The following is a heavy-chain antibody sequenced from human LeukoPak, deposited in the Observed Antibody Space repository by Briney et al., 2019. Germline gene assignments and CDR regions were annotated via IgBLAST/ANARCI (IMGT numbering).Heavy chain of an antibody. V-gene: IGHV1-69*05. D-gene: IGHD5-18*01. Sequence: SVKVSCKASGGTFSSAAINWVRQAPGHGLEWMGGFIPLLGTANYAQRFQGRFTITTDESTSTAYMELSSLRSDDTAVYYCARGLWIQECEYWGQGSPVTVSS. CDR2: FIPLLGTA. CDR1: GGTFSSAA. J-gene: IGHJ1*01. CDR3: ARGLWIQECEY.